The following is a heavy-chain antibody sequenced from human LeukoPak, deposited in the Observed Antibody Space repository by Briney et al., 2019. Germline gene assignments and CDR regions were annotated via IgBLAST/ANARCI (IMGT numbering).Heavy chain of an antibody. V-gene: IGHV4-59*01. CDR3: ARLPYEDDAFDI. J-gene: IGHJ3*02. CDR1: GGSISSYY. D-gene: IGHD3-22*01. Sequence: SETLSLTCTVSGGSISSYYWSWLRQPPGKGLEWIGYIYYSGSTNYNPSLKSRVTISVDTSKNQFSLKLSSVTAADTAVYYCARLPYEDDAFDIWGQGTMVTVSS. CDR2: IYYSGST.